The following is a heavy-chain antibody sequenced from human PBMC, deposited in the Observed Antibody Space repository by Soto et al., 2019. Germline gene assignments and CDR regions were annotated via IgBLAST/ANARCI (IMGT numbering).Heavy chain of an antibody. V-gene: IGHV3-23*01. CDR1: GFTFSSYA. Sequence: EVQLLESGGGLVQPGGSLRLSCAASGFTFSSYAMRWVRQAPGKGLEWVSAISGSGGSTYYADSVKGRFTISRDNSKNTLYLQMNSLRAEDTAVHYCARRGSGSYYDYWCQGTVVTVSS. CDR2: ISGSGGST. J-gene: IGHJ4*02. CDR3: ARRGSGSYYDY. D-gene: IGHD1-26*01.